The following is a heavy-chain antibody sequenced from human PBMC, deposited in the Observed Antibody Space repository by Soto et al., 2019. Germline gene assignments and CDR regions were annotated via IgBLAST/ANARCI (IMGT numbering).Heavy chain of an antibody. Sequence: SETLSLTCTASGGSITSSEYYWAWIRQPPGKGLQFVGTIYYSGSSYSNPSLKSRLSMSVDTSKNQFSLKLTSVTAADTAIYFCARLVYDTRLNYMYFDFWGQGALVTVSS. CDR2: IYYSGSS. D-gene: IGHD3-10*01. J-gene: IGHJ4*02. CDR3: ARLVYDTRLNYMYFDF. V-gene: IGHV4-39*07. CDR1: GGSITSSEYY.